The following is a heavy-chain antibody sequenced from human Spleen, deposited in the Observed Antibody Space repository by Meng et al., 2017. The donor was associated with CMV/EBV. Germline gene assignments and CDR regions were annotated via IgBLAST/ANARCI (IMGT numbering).Heavy chain of an antibody. CDR2: INPNSGDT. J-gene: IGHJ4*02. CDR1: GYTFTGYY. CDR3: ARDCSTTSCLKEDY. Sequence: ASVKVSCKASGYTFTGYYIHWVRQAPGQGLEWMGWINPNSGDTRYAQEFQGRVTMTRDTFISTAYMEVRSLRFDDTAVYYCARDCSTTSCLKEDYWGQGTLVTVSS. D-gene: IGHD2-2*01. V-gene: IGHV1-2*02.